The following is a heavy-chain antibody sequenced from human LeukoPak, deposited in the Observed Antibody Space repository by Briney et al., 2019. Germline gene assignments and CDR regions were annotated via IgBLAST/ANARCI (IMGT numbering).Heavy chain of an antibody. CDR1: GFTFSNFW. J-gene: IGHJ4*02. Sequence: GGSLRLSCAASGFTFSNFWMHWVRQAPGKGLVWVSRINSDGSDTSYADSVKGRLTISRDNAKNTLYLQMNSLRAEDTAIYYCVGGYDPHYWGQGTLVAVSS. CDR2: INSDGSDT. CDR3: VGGYDPHY. D-gene: IGHD2-8*02. V-gene: IGHV3-74*01.